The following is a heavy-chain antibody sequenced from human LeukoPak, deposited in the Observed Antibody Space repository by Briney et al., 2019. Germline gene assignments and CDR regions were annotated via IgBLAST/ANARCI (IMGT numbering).Heavy chain of an antibody. Sequence: PAETLSLTCTVSGYSISSGYYWGWMRQPPGKGREGIGRIYHSGSTYYNPSLKSRVTISVDTSKNQFSLKLSSVTAADTAVYYCARAREPLEYTYYFDYWGQGTLVTVSS. CDR2: IYHSGST. J-gene: IGHJ4*02. CDR1: GYSISSGYY. V-gene: IGHV4-38-2*02. D-gene: IGHD1-1*01. CDR3: ARAREPLEYTYYFDY.